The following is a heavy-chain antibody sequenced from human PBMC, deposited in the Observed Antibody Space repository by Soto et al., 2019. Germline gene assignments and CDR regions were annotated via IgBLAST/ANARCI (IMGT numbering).Heavy chain of an antibody. CDR3: ARDLRLGYCSGGSCYSGWFDY. CDR2: IIPIFGTA. CDR1: GGTFSSYA. D-gene: IGHD2-15*01. J-gene: IGHJ4*01. Sequence: SVKVSCKASGGTFSSYAISWVRQAPGQGLEWMGGIIPIFGTANYAQKFQGRVTITADESTSTAYMELSSLRSEDTAVYYCARDLRLGYCSGGSCYSGWFDYWG. V-gene: IGHV1-69*13.